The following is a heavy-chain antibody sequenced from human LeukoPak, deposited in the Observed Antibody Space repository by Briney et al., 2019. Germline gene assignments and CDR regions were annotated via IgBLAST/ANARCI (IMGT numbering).Heavy chain of an antibody. V-gene: IGHV1-69*13. CDR2: IIPIFGTA. D-gene: IGHD1-26*01. J-gene: IGHJ5*02. CDR3: ALGSSGGNEDWFDP. Sequence: SVKVSCKASGGTFSSYAISWVRQAPGQGLERMGGIIPIFGTANYAQKFQGRVTITADESTSTAYMELSSLRSEDTAVYYCALGSSGGNEDWFDPWGQGTLVTVSS. CDR1: GGTFSSYA.